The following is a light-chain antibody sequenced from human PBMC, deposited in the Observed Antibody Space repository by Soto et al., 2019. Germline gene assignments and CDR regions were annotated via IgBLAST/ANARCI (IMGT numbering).Light chain of an antibody. V-gene: IGKV1D-12*01. CDR2: GAS. Sequence: DIQVTQSPSSVSASVGDRVTITCRASQDISHYLAWYQQKPGKAPKLLIYGASSLQSGVPSRFRGSGSGTDFTLTISSLQPEDFATFYCQQAYTFPRTFGQGTKVEIQ. CDR1: QDISHY. CDR3: QQAYTFPRT. J-gene: IGKJ1*01.